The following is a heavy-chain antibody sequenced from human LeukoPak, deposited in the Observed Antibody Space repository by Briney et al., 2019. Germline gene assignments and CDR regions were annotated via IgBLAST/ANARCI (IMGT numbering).Heavy chain of an antibody. V-gene: IGHV3-48*01. J-gene: IGHJ4*02. CDR3: ARGLYGDYVSDY. CDR1: GFTFSSYS. D-gene: IGHD4-17*01. Sequence: GGSLRLSCAASGFTFSSYSMNWVRQAPGKGLEWVSYISSSSTIYYADSVKGRFTISRDNAKNSLYLQMNSLRAEDTAVYYCARGLYGDYVSDYWGQGTLVTVSS. CDR2: ISSSSTI.